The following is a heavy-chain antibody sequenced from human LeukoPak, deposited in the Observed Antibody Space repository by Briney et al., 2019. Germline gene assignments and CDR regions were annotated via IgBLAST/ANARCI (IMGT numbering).Heavy chain of an antibody. CDR2: ISSSSSTI. J-gene: IGHJ6*02. Sequence: PGGSLRLSCAASGFTFSSYSMNWVRQAPGKGLEWVSYISSSSSTIYYADSVKGRFTISRDNAKNSLYLQMNSLRDEDTAVYYCARDPYDSSGYYYYYYGMDVWGQGTTVTVSS. CDR3: ARDPYDSSGYYYYYYGMDV. CDR1: GFTFSSYS. D-gene: IGHD3-22*01. V-gene: IGHV3-48*02.